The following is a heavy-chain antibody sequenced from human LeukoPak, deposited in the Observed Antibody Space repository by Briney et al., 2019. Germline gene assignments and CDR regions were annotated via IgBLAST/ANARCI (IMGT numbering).Heavy chain of an antibody. Sequence: SETLSLTCTVSGGSISSYYWSWIRQPPGKGLEWIGYIYYSGSTNYNPSLKSRVTISVDTSKNQFSLKLSSVTAADTAVYYCARDRDSSGWDYWGQGTLVTVSS. CDR1: GGSISSYY. J-gene: IGHJ4*02. CDR3: ARDRDSSGWDY. CDR2: IYYSGST. V-gene: IGHV4-59*01. D-gene: IGHD6-19*01.